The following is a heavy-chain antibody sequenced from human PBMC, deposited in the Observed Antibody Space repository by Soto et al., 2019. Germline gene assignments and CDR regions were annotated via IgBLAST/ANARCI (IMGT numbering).Heavy chain of an antibody. CDR3: ARTSAATDSLYWFDP. D-gene: IGHD2-21*01. CDR2: IIPILNIA. Sequence: QVPLVQSGAEVKKPGSSVKVSCKASGGTFSSYPISWVRQAPGQGLEWMGRIIPILNIANYAQKFQGRVTLTADKSTNTAYMELSSLRSEDTAVYYCARTSAATDSLYWFDPWGQGTLVTVSS. V-gene: IGHV1-69*02. CDR1: GGTFSSYP. J-gene: IGHJ5*02.